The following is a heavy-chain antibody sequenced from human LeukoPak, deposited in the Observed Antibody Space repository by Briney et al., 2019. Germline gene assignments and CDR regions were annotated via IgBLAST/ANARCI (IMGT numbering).Heavy chain of an antibody. D-gene: IGHD1-7*01. CDR2: IGTSGGST. V-gene: IGHV3-23*01. CDR1: GFTFSTHG. CDR3: AKHMIRDNRNYASGFDV. Sequence: GGSLRLSCGASGFTFSTHGMSWVRQAPGKGLEWVSTIGTSGGSTYYADSVKGRFTISRDNSQNTLYLQMNSLRAEDTAVYYCAKHMIRDNRNYASGFDVWGQGTTVTVSS. J-gene: IGHJ6*02.